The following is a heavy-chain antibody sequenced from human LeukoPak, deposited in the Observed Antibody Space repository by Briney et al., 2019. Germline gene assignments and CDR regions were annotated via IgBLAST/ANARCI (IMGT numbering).Heavy chain of an antibody. CDR2: ISSSGSTI. D-gene: IGHD2-2*02. Sequence: PGGSLRLSCAASGFTVSSNYMSWIRQAPGKGLEWVSYISSSGSTIYYADSVKGRFTISRDNAKNSLYLQMNSLRAEDTAVYYCARELYCSSTNCYKGYYGMDVWGQGTTVTVSS. J-gene: IGHJ6*02. CDR3: ARELYCSSTNCYKGYYGMDV. CDR1: GFTVSSNY. V-gene: IGHV3-11*01.